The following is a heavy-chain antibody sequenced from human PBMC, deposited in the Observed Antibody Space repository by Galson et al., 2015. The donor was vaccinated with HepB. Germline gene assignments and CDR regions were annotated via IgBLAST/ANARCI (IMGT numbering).Heavy chain of an antibody. J-gene: IGHJ2*01. D-gene: IGHD4-11*01. V-gene: IGHV6-1*01. CDR1: GDSVSSNSAT. CDR3: AREDYYFDL. CDR2: TYYRSKWYD. Sequence: CAISGDSVSSNSATWNWIRQSPSRGLEWLGRTYYRSKWYDDYALSVKSRITIKPDTSKNQFSPQLNSVTPEDTAVHYCAREDYYFDLWGRGTLVTVSS.